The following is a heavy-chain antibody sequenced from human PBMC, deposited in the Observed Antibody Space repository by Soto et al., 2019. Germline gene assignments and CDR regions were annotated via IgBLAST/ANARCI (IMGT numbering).Heavy chain of an antibody. V-gene: IGHV4-4*02. CDR1: SGSISSSNW. J-gene: IGHJ5*02. Sequence: SETLSLTCAVSSGSISSSNWWSWVRQPPGKGLEWIGEIYHSGSTNYNPSLKSRVTISVDRSKNQFSLKLSSVTAADTAVYYFARGDYGSGSYYNVQWFDPWGQGTLVTVSS. D-gene: IGHD3-10*01. CDR2: IYHSGST. CDR3: ARGDYGSGSYYNVQWFDP.